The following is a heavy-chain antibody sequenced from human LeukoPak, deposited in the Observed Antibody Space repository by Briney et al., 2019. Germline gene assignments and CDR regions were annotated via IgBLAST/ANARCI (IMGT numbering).Heavy chain of an antibody. Sequence: GGSLRLSCASSGFTFSSYGMHWVRQAPGKGLEWVAFIRYDGSNKYYADSVKGRFTISRDNSKNTLYLQMNSLRAEDTAVYYCAKSTMILPDAFDIWGPGTMVTVSS. CDR1: GFTFSSYG. CDR2: IRYDGSNK. CDR3: AKSTMILPDAFDI. D-gene: IGHD3-16*01. J-gene: IGHJ3*02. V-gene: IGHV3-30*02.